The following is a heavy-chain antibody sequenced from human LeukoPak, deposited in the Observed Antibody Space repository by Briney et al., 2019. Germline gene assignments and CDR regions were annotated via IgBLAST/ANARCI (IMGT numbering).Heavy chain of an antibody. CDR2: ISSSSSTI. J-gene: IGHJ6*02. CDR1: GFTFSSYS. Sequence: GGSPRLSCAASGFTFSSYSMNWVRQAPGKGLEWVSYISSSSSTIYYADSVKGRFTISRDNAKNSLYLQMNSLRAEDTAVYYCARDGDFDWLFYYYGMDVWGQGTTVTVSS. V-gene: IGHV3-48*01. D-gene: IGHD3-9*01. CDR3: ARDGDFDWLFYYYGMDV.